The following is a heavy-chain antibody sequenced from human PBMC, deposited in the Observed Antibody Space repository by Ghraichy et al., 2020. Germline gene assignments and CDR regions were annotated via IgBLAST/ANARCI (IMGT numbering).Heavy chain of an antibody. D-gene: IGHD2-2*01. CDR3: ARIVVVPIVNYYFYAMDV. Sequence: SETLSLTCTVSGDSILSNSYYWGWIRQPPGKGLEWLGSIFYSGSTYYNPSLKSRVTLSVDTSKNQFSLKMSSVAAADTAVYYCARIVVVPIVNYYFYAMDVWGQGTTVSVSS. CDR2: IFYSGST. J-gene: IGHJ6*02. CDR1: GDSILSNSYY. V-gene: IGHV4-39*01.